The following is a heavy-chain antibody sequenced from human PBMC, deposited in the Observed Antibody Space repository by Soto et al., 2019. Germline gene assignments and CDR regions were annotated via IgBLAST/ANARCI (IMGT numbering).Heavy chain of an antibody. CDR3: ATESGSTYGYFDY. J-gene: IGHJ4*02. V-gene: IGHV4-30-4*08. D-gene: IGHD5-18*01. CDR1: GGAINNRDYS. Sequence: SETLSLTCAVYGGAINNRDYSWSWIRQHPGKGLEWIGNIFYSGSTDYNPSHKGRLTISIDTSKNEFSLKLTSVTAADTAVYFCATESGSTYGYFDYWGQGTQVTVSS. CDR2: IFYSGST.